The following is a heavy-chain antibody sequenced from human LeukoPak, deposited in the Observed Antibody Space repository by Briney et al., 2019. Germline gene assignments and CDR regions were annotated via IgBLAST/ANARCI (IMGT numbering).Heavy chain of an antibody. Sequence: GGSLRLSCAGSGFTFTDSILSWVRQAPGKGLEWLPTFSGNDGYTYYADSVKGRFTISRDNSKNTVYLQMNSLRAEDTANYYCAKRSTGYYFDSWGQGTLVTVSS. CDR1: GFTFTDSI. V-gene: IGHV3-23*01. J-gene: IGHJ4*02. CDR2: FSGNDGYT. CDR3: AKRSTGYYFDS. D-gene: IGHD2-2*01.